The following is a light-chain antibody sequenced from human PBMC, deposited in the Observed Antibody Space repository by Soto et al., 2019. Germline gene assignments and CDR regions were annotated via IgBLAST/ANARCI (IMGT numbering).Light chain of an antibody. Sequence: EVVMTQSPATLSVSPGERATLSCRASQTVSRNLAWYQQRPGQPPRLLIYDISNRATGVPARLSAGGSETEFTITLRSLKSEDFAVYFRKQYNNWPSFGQGTRLEIK. CDR3: KQYNNWPS. J-gene: IGKJ5*01. CDR2: DIS. CDR1: QTVSRN. V-gene: IGKV3-15*01.